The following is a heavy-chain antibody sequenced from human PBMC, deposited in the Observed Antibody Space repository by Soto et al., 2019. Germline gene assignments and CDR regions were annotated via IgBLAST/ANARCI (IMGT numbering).Heavy chain of an antibody. D-gene: IGHD3-10*01. Sequence: ASVKVSCKASGYTFTGYYMHWVRQAPGQGLEWMGWINPNSGGTNYAQKFQGWVTMTRDTSISTAYMELSRLRSDDTAVYYCARAYTVRGVIPRPYFDYWGQGTLVTVSS. CDR2: INPNSGGT. CDR3: ARAYTVRGVIPRPYFDY. V-gene: IGHV1-2*04. J-gene: IGHJ4*02. CDR1: GYTFTGYY.